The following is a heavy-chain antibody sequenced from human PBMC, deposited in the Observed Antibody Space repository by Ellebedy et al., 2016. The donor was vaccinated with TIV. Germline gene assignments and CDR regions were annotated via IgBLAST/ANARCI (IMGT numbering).Heavy chain of an antibody. J-gene: IGHJ4*02. CDR3: ARAYSSGWSLFDY. V-gene: IGHV4-34*01. CDR1: GGSFSGYY. CDR2: INHSGST. Sequence: GSLRLXXAVYGGSFSGYYWSWIRQPPGKGLEWIGKINHSGSTNYNPSLKSRVTISVDTSKNQFSLKLSSVTAADTAVYYCARAYSSGWSLFDYWGQGTLVTVSS. D-gene: IGHD6-19*01.